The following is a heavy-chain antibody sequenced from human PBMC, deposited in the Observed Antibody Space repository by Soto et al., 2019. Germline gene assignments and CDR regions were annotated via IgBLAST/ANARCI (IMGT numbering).Heavy chain of an antibody. CDR3: AKDVPPPVAAAGPYWYFDL. CDR2: ISGSGGST. CDR1: GFTFSSYA. J-gene: IGHJ2*01. V-gene: IGHV3-23*01. D-gene: IGHD6-13*01. Sequence: EVQLLESGGGLVQPGGSLRLSCAASGFTFSSYAMSWVRQAPGKGLEWVSAISGSGGSTYYADSVKGRFTISRDNSKNTLYLQMNSLRAEDTAVYYCAKDVPPPVAAAGPYWYFDLWGRGTLVTVSS.